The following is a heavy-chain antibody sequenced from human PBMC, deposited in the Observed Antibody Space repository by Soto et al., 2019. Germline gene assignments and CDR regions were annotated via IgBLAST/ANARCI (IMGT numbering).Heavy chain of an antibody. V-gene: IGHV2-5*01. D-gene: IGHD3-22*01. CDR1: GFSLTTTGMG. Sequence: QIALQESGPTVVMPTQTLTLTCSYSGFSLTTTGMGVGWIRHAPGKALEMLGMVYWNDERRYSPSLQTRLTITNDTSKKHVVLTMTYVEPADTATYFCAHYDTSGFFSHFHSWCQGALVTVSS. CDR2: VYWNDER. J-gene: IGHJ4*02. CDR3: AHYDTSGFFSHFHS.